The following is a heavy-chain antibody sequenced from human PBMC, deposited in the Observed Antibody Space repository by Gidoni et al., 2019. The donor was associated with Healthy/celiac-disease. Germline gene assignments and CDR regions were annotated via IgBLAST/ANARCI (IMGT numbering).Heavy chain of an antibody. CDR2: IYYSGST. D-gene: IGHD3-10*01. Sequence: QVQLQESGPGLVKPSQTLSLTCTVSGGPISSGGYYWSWIRQHPGKGLEWIGYIYYSGSTYYNPSLKSRVTISVDTSKNQFSLKLSSVTAADTAVYYCARGTLLWFGELLYRDAFDIWGQGTMVTVSS. V-gene: IGHV4-31*03. CDR3: ARGTLLWFGELLYRDAFDI. J-gene: IGHJ3*02. CDR1: GGPISSGGYY.